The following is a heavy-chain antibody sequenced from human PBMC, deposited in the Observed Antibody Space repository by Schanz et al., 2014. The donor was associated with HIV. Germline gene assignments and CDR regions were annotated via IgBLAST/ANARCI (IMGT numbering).Heavy chain of an antibody. J-gene: IGHJ1*01. Sequence: QVRLVQSGAEVKKPGASVTVSCKTSEKAFSDIDINWVRQVSGQGLEWMGWVNPKSGNTGYAQKFQGRVTMTRNTSISTAYMELSSLGSEDTAMYYCARGNLAWCGGGSCYTRFQFFQVWGQGTLITVSS. V-gene: IGHV1-8*01. CDR3: ARGNLAWCGGGSCYTRFQFFQV. CDR1: EKAFSDID. D-gene: IGHD2-15*01. CDR2: VNPKSGNT.